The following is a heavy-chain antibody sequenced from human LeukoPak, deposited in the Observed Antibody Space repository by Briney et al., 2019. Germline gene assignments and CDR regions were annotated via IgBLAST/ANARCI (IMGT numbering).Heavy chain of an antibody. V-gene: IGHV3-23*01. CDR3: AKGSLRLGELSSWTLDY. J-gene: IGHJ4*02. D-gene: IGHD3-16*02. CDR2: ISGSGSST. CDR1: GFTFSTYA. Sequence: GGSLRLSCAASGFTFSTYAMSWVRQAPGKGLEWVSSISGSGSSTSYADSVKGLFTISRDNSKNTLDLEMNSLRAEDTAIYYCAKGSLRLGELSSWTLDYWGQGTLVTVSS.